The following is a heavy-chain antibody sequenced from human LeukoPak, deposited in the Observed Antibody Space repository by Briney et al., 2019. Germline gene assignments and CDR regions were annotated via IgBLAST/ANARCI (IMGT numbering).Heavy chain of an antibody. J-gene: IGHJ4*02. CDR2: ISSSSSYI. Sequence: GGSLRLSCAASGFTFSSYSMNWVRQAPGKGLEWVSSISSSSSYIYYADSVKGRFTISRDNAKNSPYLQMNSLRAEDTTVYYCARENDILTGYSAELDYWGQGTLVTVSS. V-gene: IGHV3-21*01. CDR3: ARENDILTGYSAELDY. D-gene: IGHD3-9*01. CDR1: GFTFSSYS.